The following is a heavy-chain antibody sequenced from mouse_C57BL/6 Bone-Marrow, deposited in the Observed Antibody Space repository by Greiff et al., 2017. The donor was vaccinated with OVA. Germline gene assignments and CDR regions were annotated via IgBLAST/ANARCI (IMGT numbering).Heavy chain of an antibody. CDR3: ARSYDYAWFAY. V-gene: IGHV5-17*01. CDR2: ISSGSSTI. J-gene: IGHJ3*01. CDR1: GFTFSDYG. D-gene: IGHD2-4*01. Sequence: EVQLVESGGGLVKPGGSLKLSCAASGFTFSDYGMHWVRQAPEKGLEWVAYISSGSSTIYYADTVKGRFTISRDNAKNTLFLQMTSLRSEDTAMYYCARSYDYAWFAYWGQGTLVTVSA.